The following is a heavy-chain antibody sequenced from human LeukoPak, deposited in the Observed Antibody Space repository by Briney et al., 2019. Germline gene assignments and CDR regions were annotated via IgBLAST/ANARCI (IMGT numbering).Heavy chain of an antibody. J-gene: IGHJ4*02. CDR3: ARDYADYVGFFFFDH. V-gene: IGHV3-23*01. D-gene: IGHD4-17*01. CDR2: ISDSGGST. CDR1: GFAFTNYA. Sequence: GGSLRLSCAASGFAFTNYAMNWVRLAPGKGLEWVSSISDSGGSTYYADSAKGRFTISRDNSKNTLYLQMDSLRAEDTAVYYCARDYADYVGFFFFDHWGQGTLVTVSS.